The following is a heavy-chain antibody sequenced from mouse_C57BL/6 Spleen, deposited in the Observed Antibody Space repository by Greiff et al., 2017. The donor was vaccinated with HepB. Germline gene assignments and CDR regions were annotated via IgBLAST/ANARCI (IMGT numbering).Heavy chain of an antibody. J-gene: IGHJ2*01. CDR2: INPNNGGT. Sequence: VQLQQSGPELVKPGASVKISCKASGYTFTDYYMNWVKQSHGKSLEWIGDINPNNGGTSYNQKFKGKATLTVDKSSSTAYMELRSLTSEDSAVYYCARGEDGPSDYWGQGTTLTVSS. CDR3: ARGEDGPSDY. V-gene: IGHV1-26*01. D-gene: IGHD2-3*01. CDR1: GYTFTDYY.